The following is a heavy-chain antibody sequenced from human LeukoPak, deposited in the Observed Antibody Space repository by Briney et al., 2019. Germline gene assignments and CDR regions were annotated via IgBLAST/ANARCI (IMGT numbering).Heavy chain of an antibody. J-gene: IGHJ6*02. CDR3: AKGPSFGEHYYYYGMDV. CDR1: GFTFDDYA. CDR2: ISWNSGSI. D-gene: IGHD5-18*01. Sequence: GRSLRLSCAASGFTFDDYAMHWVRQAPGKGLEWVSGISWNSGSIGYADSVKGRFTISRDNAKNSLYLQMNSLRAEDTALYYCAKGPSFGEHYYYYGMDVWGQGTTVTVSS. V-gene: IGHV3-9*01.